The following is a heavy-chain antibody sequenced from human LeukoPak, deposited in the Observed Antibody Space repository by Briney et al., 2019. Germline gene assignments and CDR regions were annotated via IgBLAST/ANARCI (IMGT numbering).Heavy chain of an antibody. D-gene: IGHD2-2*01. CDR2: IYYSGNT. J-gene: IGHJ4*02. V-gene: IGHV4-30-4*01. CDR1: GGSISSGDNY. Sequence: SETLSLTCTVSGGSISSGDNYWSWLRQPPGKGLEWIGYIYYSGNTYYNPSLKSRVTISVDTSKNQFSLKLSSVTAADTAVYYCARDCSSTSCYGDYWGQGTLVTVSS. CDR3: ARDCSSTSCYGDY.